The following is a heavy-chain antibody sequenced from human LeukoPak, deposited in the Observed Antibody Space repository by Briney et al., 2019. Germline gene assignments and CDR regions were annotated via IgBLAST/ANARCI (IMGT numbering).Heavy chain of an antibody. Sequence: SETLSLTCTVSGGSISSYYWSWIRQPAGKGLEWIGRIYTSGSTNYNPSLKSRVTMSVDTSKNQFSLKLGSVTAADTAVYYCARAIGSDITFGGVEDTDDAFDIWGQGTMVTVSS. J-gene: IGHJ3*02. CDR1: GGSISSYY. D-gene: IGHD3-16*01. V-gene: IGHV4-4*07. CDR2: IYTSGST. CDR3: ARAIGSDITFGGVEDTDDAFDI.